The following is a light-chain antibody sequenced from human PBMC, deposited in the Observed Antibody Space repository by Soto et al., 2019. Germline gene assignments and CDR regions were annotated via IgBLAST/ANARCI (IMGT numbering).Light chain of an antibody. CDR2: DNS. J-gene: IGLJ1*01. CDR3: QSYDSSLSAYV. CDR1: RSNIGAGFD. V-gene: IGLV1-40*01. Sequence: QPVLTQPPSVSGAPGQRVTISCTGRRSNIGAGFDVHWYQQLPGTAPKLLIYDNSNRPSGVPDRFSGSKSGTSASLAITGLQAEDEADYYCQSYDSSLSAYVFGTGTKVTVL.